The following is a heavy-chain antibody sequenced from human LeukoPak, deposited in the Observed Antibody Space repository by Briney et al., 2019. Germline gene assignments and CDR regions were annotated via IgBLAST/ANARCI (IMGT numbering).Heavy chain of an antibody. CDR1: GYTFTNYY. CDR2: INPSGGST. V-gene: IGHV1-46*03. J-gene: IGHJ4*02. Sequence: ASVKVSCKASGYTFTNYYMHWVRQAPGQGLEWMGIINPSGGSTSYAQKFQGRVNMTRDTSTSTVYMELSSLRSEDTAVYYCARDNPESSWSGYYYGWGQGTLVTVSS. D-gene: IGHD3-3*01. CDR3: ARDNPESSWSGYYYG.